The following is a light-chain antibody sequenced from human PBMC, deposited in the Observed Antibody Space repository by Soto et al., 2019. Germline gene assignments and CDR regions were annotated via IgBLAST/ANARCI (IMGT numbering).Light chain of an antibody. CDR2: EVS. Sequence: QSVLTQPPSVSGSPGQSVTISCTGTSSDVGSYIRVSWYQQPPGTAPKLMIYEVSNRPSGVPDRFSGSKSGNTASLTISGLQAEDEADYYCGSYTSSSTVVFGGGTKLTVL. CDR3: GSYTSSSTVV. V-gene: IGLV2-18*02. CDR1: SSDVGSYIR. J-gene: IGLJ2*01.